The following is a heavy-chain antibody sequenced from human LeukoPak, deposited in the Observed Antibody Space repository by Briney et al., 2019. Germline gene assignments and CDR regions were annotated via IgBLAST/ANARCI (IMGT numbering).Heavy chain of an antibody. CDR3: ARLYSSSSGLRASDY. D-gene: IGHD6-6*01. Sequence: PGGSLRLSCAASGFTFSSYEMNWVRQAPGKGLEWASYISSSGSTIYYADSVKGRFTISRDNAKNSLYLQMSSLRAEDTAVYYCARLYSSSSGLRASDYWGQGTLVTVSS. J-gene: IGHJ4*02. V-gene: IGHV3-48*03. CDR2: ISSSGSTI. CDR1: GFTFSSYE.